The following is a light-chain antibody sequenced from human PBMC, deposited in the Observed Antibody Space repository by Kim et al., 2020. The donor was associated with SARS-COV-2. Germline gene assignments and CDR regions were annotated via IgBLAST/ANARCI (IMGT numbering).Light chain of an antibody. V-gene: IGKV1-NL1*01. CDR1: HDISNS. CDR2: AIS. CDR3: QQYFSPPQVT. J-gene: IGKJ4*01. Sequence: DIQMTQSPSSLPAFVGDRVTITCRASHDISNSLAWYQHRPGKAPNLLLYAISRLDRGVPSRFTGSRSGTDYNLTISSLQPEDFATYYCQQYFSPPQVTFGGGTKVDIK.